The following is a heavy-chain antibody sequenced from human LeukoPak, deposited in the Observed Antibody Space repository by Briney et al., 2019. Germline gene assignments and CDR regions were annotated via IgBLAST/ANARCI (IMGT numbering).Heavy chain of an antibody. V-gene: IGHV3-66*04. CDR2: IYSDGST. CDR3: ARQSGGPYNWFDP. J-gene: IGHJ5*02. Sequence: PGGSLRLSCAASGFTVSSDYMNWVRQAPGKGLEWVSVIYSDGSTYYADSVKGRFTISRDKSKNTLYLQLSSLRAEDTAVYFCARQSGGPYNWFDPWGQGTLVTVSS. D-gene: IGHD2-15*01. CDR1: GFTVSSDY.